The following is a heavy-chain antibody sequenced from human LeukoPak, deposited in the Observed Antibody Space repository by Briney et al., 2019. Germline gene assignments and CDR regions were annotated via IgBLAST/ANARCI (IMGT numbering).Heavy chain of an antibody. CDR3: ARTPTRVGATDGYYYYYGMDV. Sequence: GASVKVSCKASGGSFSIYAINWVRQAPGQGLEWMGGIIPIFGTANYAQKFQDRVTITAVESMSTVYMELSSLRSEDTAVYYCARTPTRVGATDGYYYYYGMDVWGQGTTVTVSS. D-gene: IGHD1-26*01. CDR2: IIPIFGTA. J-gene: IGHJ6*02. CDR1: GGSFSIYA. V-gene: IGHV1-69*13.